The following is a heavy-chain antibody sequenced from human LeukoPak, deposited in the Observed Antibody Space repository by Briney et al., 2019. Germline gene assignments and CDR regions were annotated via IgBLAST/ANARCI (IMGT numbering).Heavy chain of an antibody. V-gene: IGHV4-39*07. CDR1: GGSISSSSYY. CDR2: IYYSGST. Sequence: SETLSLTCTASGGSISSSSYYWGWIRQPPGRGLDGIGSIYYSGSTYYNPSLKSRVTISVDTSKNQFSLKLSSVTAADTAVYYCAMFTMHIYYFDYWGQGTLVTVSS. J-gene: IGHJ4*02. CDR3: AMFTMHIYYFDY. D-gene: IGHD3-10*01.